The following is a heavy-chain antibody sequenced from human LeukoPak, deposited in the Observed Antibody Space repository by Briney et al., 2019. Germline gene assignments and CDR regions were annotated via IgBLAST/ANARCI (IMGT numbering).Heavy chain of an antibody. J-gene: IGHJ3*02. Sequence: PGGSLRLSCAASGFTFSSYSMNWVRQAPGKGLEWVSSISSSSSYIYYADSVKGRFTISRDNAKNSLYLQMNSLRAEDTAVYYCARDLNYDFWSGYSTNAFDIWGQGTMVTVSS. D-gene: IGHD3-3*01. CDR1: GFTFSSYS. CDR3: ARDLNYDFWSGYSTNAFDI. CDR2: ISSSSSYI. V-gene: IGHV3-21*01.